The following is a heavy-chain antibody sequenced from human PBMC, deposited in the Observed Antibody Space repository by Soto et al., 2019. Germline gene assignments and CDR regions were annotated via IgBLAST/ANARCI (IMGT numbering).Heavy chain of an antibody. CDR3: ARERRAGNWFDS. J-gene: IGHJ5*01. Sequence: SETLSLTCTVSGGPVKSDFYYWSWIRQPPGKGLEWIGYIYNIMSTNYNPSLRSRVTMSLDTPNNQFSLKLTSVTAADTAVYYCARERRAGNWFDSWGQGTLVTVSS. V-gene: IGHV4-61*01. CDR1: GGPVKSDFYY. D-gene: IGHD3-10*01. CDR2: IYNIMST.